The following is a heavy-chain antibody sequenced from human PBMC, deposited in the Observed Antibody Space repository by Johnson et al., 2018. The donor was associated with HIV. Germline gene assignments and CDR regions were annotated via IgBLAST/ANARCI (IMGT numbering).Heavy chain of an antibody. CDR3: VQGVPNPAGAFDI. CDR1: GFTFSSYA. Sequence: QVQLVESGGDLIQPGRSLRLSCAASGFTFSSYAMHWVRQSPGKGLAWVAVISSDGSNTYYADSVKGRFTISRDNSKTTLYLQMNSLRPEDTAVYYCVQGVPNPAGAFDIWVQGTMVTVSS. V-gene: IGHV3-30*04. CDR2: ISSDGSNT. J-gene: IGHJ3*02. D-gene: IGHD6-19*01.